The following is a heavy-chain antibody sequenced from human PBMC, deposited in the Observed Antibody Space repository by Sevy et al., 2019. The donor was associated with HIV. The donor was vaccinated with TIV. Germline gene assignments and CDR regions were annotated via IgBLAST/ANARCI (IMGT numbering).Heavy chain of an antibody. CDR2: ISAYNGNT. V-gene: IGHV1-18*04. Sequence: ASVKVSCKASGYTFTSYGISWVRQAPGQGLEWMGWISAYNGNTNYAQKLQGIVTMTTDTSTSTAYMELRSLRSDDTAVYYCARVGYDYVWGSYQATVGDYWGQGTLVTVSS. CDR3: ARVGYDYVWGSYQATVGDY. J-gene: IGHJ4*02. CDR1: GYTFTSYG. D-gene: IGHD3-16*01.